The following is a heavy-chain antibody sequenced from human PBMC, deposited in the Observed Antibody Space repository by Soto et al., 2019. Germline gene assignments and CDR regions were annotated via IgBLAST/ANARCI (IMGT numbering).Heavy chain of an antibody. CDR3: AKVLRLYSSGSEFDY. CDR2: ISYDGSNK. J-gene: IGHJ4*02. CDR1: GFTFSSYG. V-gene: IGHV3-30*18. D-gene: IGHD6-19*01. Sequence: GGSLRLSCAASGFTFSSYGMHWVRQAPGKGLEWVAVISYDGSNKYYADSVKGRFTISRDNSKNTLYLQMNSLRAEDTAVYYCAKVLRLYSSGSEFDYWGQGTLVTVSS.